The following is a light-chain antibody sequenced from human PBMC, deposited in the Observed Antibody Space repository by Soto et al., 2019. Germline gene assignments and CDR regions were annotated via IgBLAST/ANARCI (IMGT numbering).Light chain of an antibody. CDR1: SSDIGDYTY. V-gene: IGLV2-14*01. J-gene: IGLJ3*02. Sequence: QSALTQPASVSGSPGQSITISCTGTSSDIGDYTYVSWYQQQPGKAPKLIIYDVSNRPSGVSNRFSGSKSGNTTSLTISGLQAEDEADYYCSSYTTSSTFGVFGGGTKLTVL. CDR3: SSYTTSSTFGV. CDR2: DVS.